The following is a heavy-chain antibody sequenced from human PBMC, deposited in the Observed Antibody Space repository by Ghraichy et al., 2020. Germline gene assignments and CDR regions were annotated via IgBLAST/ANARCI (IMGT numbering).Heavy chain of an antibody. Sequence: GGSLRLSCAASGFTFSSYGMHWVRQAPGKGLEWVAVISYDGSNKYYADSVKGRFTISRDNSKNTLYLQMNSLRAEDTAVYYCAKEARSGYYRNFDYWGQETLVTVSS. J-gene: IGHJ4*02. D-gene: IGHD3-3*01. CDR1: GFTFSSYG. CDR2: ISYDGSNK. V-gene: IGHV3-30*18. CDR3: AKEARSGYYRNFDY.